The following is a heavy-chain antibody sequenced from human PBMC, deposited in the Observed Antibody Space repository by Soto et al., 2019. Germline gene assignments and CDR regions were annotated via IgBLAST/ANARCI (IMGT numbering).Heavy chain of an antibody. CDR2: ITDDGSSA. V-gene: IGHV3-74*01. CDR1: GFPFSTNW. Sequence: EVQLVESGGGLVQPGGSLRLSCAASGFPFSTNWMHWVRQAPGKGLVWVSRITDDGSSASYADSVKGRFTISRDNAKNTLYLQMNSLRAEDTAVYYCSRDIDRSAWGQGTLVTVSS. D-gene: IGHD3-22*01. CDR3: SRDIDRSA. J-gene: IGHJ5*02.